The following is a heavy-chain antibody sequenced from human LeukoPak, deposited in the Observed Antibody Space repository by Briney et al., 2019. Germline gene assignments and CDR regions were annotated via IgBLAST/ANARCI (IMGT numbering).Heavy chain of an antibody. Sequence: GGSLRLSCAVSGFTFSSYWMHWVRQAPGKGLVWVSRIDRDGSRINYADSVKGRFSISRDNGKNTLFLQMDSLRAEDAAVYYCVRGNDYGGPHYWGQGTLVTVSS. D-gene: IGHD4-23*01. V-gene: IGHV3-74*01. CDR3: VRGNDYGGPHY. CDR2: IDRDGSRI. J-gene: IGHJ4*02. CDR1: GFTFSSYW.